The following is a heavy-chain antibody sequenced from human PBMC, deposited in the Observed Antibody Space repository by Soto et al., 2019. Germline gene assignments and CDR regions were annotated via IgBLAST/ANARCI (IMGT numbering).Heavy chain of an antibody. V-gene: IGHV4-34*01. J-gene: IGHJ6*02. CDR1: GGSFSCYY. D-gene: IGHD3-3*01. CDR2: INHSGST. CDR3: ARDRTIFGVVKYYYGMDV. Sequence: SETLSLTCAVYGGSFSCYYWIWIRQPPGKGLEWIGEINHSGSTNYNPSLKSRVTISVDTSKNQFSLKLSSVTAADTAVYYCARDRTIFGVVKYYYGMDVWGQGTTVTVSS.